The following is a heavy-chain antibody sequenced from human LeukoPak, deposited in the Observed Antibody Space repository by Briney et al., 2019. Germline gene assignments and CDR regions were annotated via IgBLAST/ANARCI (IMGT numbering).Heavy chain of an antibody. CDR3: ARQEGVVNPDY. Sequence: SETLSLTCTVSGYSISSGYYWGWIRQPPGKGLEWIGSIYYSGSTYYNPSLKSRVTISVDTSKNQFSLKLSSVTAADTAVYYCARQEGVVNPDYWGQGTLVTVSS. J-gene: IGHJ4*02. D-gene: IGHD3-3*01. CDR1: GYSISSGYY. V-gene: IGHV4-38-2*02. CDR2: IYYSGST.